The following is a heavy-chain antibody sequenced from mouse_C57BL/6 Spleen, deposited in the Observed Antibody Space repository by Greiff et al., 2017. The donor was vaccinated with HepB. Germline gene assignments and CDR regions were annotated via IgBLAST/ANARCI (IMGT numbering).Heavy chain of an antibody. V-gene: IGHV1-53*01. Sequence: QVQLQQPGTELVKPGASVKLSCKASGYTFTSYWMHWVKQRPGQGLEWIGNINPSNGGTNYNEKFKSKATLTVDKSSSTAYMQLSSLTSEDSAVYYWARSSGRFYGSSWAYWGQGTLVTVSA. J-gene: IGHJ3*01. CDR3: ARSSGRFYGSSWAY. CDR1: GYTFTSYW. D-gene: IGHD1-1*01. CDR2: INPSNGGT.